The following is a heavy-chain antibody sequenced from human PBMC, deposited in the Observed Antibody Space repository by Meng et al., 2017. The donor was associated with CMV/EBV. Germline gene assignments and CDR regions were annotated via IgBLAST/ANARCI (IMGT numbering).Heavy chain of an antibody. J-gene: IGHJ6*02. Sequence: ASVKVSCKASGYTFTSYGISWVRQAPGQGLEWMGWISAYNGNTNYAQKLQGRVTMTTDTSTSTAYMELRSLRSDDTAVYYCARDTSIAARRSEYYGMDVWGQGTTVTVSS. CDR1: GYTFTSYG. V-gene: IGHV1-18*01. D-gene: IGHD6-6*01. CDR3: ARDTSIAARRSEYYGMDV. CDR2: ISAYNGNT.